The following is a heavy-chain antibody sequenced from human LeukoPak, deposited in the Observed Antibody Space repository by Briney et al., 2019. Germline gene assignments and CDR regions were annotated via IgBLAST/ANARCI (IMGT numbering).Heavy chain of an antibody. CDR1: GYTFTSYY. Sequence: ASVKVSCKASGYTFTSYYMHWVRQAPGQGLEWMGIINPSGGSTSYAQKFQGRVTMTRDMSTSTVYMELSSLRSEDTAVYYCASCDYGGSHGISNDYWGQGTLVTVSS. CDR2: INPSGGST. CDR3: ASCDYGGSHGISNDY. D-gene: IGHD4-23*01. J-gene: IGHJ4*02. V-gene: IGHV1-46*01.